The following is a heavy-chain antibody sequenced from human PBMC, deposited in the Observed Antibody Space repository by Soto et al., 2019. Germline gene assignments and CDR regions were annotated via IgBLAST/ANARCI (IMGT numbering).Heavy chain of an antibody. CDR3: ARVHGAYYDFWSGPLQH. V-gene: IGHV1-69*12. J-gene: IGHJ1*01. CDR2: IIPIFGTA. CDR1: GGTFSSYA. Sequence: QVQLVQSGAEVKKPGSSVKVSCKASGGTFSSYAISWVRQAPGQGLEWMGGIIPIFGTANYAQKFQGRVTITADESTSTAYMELSSLRYVDKAVYYCARVHGAYYDFWSGPLQHWGQGTLVTVSS. D-gene: IGHD3-3*01.